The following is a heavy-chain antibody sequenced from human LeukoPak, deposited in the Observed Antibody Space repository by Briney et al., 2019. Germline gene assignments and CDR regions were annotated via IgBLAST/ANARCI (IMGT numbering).Heavy chain of an antibody. D-gene: IGHD4-17*01. Sequence: GGSLRLSCAASGFTFSDYYMSWVRQAPGKGLEWVSYISSSGSTIYYADSVKGRFTISRDNAKNSLYLQMNSLRAEDTAVYYCARDETAVPTPSYDWGQGTLVTVSS. CDR1: GFTFSDYY. CDR2: ISSSGSTI. CDR3: ARDETAVPTPSYD. V-gene: IGHV3-11*04. J-gene: IGHJ4*02.